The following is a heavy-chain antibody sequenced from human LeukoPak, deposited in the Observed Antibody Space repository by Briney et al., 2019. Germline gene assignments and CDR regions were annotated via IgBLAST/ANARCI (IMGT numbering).Heavy chain of an antibody. CDR3: AKGYYYGSWSSYYFDY. CDR2: ISWNSGSI. CDR1: GFTFEDYA. D-gene: IGHD3-10*01. V-gene: IGHV3-9*03. J-gene: IGHJ4*02. Sequence: PGGSLRLSCAASGFTFEDYAMHCVRQAPGKGLEWVSGISWNSGSIGYADSVKGRFTISRDNAKNSLYLQMNSLRAEDLALYYCAKGYYYGSWSSYYFDYWGQGTLVTVSS.